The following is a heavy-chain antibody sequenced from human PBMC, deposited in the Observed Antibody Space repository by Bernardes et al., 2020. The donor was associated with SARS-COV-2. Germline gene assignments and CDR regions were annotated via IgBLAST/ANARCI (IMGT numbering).Heavy chain of an antibody. J-gene: IGHJ5*02. Sequence: VKVSCKVSGYTLTGLSIHWVRQAPGEGLEWMGGFDPEDGATIYAQKFQGRITMTEDTSTGIAFMELTSLTSEDTAVYFCARFASIIKIIGYFDPWGQGTLVTVSS. CDR1: GYTLTGLS. CDR2: FDPEDGAT. D-gene: IGHD2-2*03. CDR3: ARFASIIKIIGYFDP. V-gene: IGHV1-24*01.